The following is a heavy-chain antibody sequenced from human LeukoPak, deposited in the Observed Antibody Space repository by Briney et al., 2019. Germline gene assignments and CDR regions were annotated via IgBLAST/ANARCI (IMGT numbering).Heavy chain of an antibody. CDR1: GFTFSSYA. D-gene: IGHD3-10*01. CDR3: AKSDLSGSYYNPPFDY. Sequence: GGSLRLSCAASGFTFSSYAMSWVRQAPGKGLEWVSAISGSGGSTYYADSVKGRFTISRDNSKNTLYLQMNSLRAEDTAVYYCAKSDLSGSYYNPPFDYWGQGTLVTVSS. J-gene: IGHJ4*02. CDR2: ISGSGGST. V-gene: IGHV3-23*01.